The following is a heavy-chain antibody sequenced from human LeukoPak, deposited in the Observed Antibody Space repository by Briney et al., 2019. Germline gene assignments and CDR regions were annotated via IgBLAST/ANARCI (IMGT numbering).Heavy chain of an antibody. CDR3: ARDLGQYYYDSSGYYDAFDI. Sequence: SETLSLTCTVSGGSISSYYWSWIRQPPGKGLEWIGYIYYSGSTNYNSSLKSRVTISVDTSKNQFSLKLSSVTAADTAVYYCARDLGQYYYDSSGYYDAFDIWGQGTMVTVSS. V-gene: IGHV4-59*01. CDR2: IYYSGST. CDR1: GGSISSYY. D-gene: IGHD3-22*01. J-gene: IGHJ3*02.